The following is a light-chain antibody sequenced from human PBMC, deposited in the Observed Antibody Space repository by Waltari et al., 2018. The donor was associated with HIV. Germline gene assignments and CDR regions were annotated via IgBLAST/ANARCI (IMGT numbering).Light chain of an antibody. V-gene: IGLV6-57*03. J-gene: IGLJ3*02. CDR1: SGNIAPNY. CDR3: QSYDSATHVWV. Sequence: NFLLTQPQSVSESPGKTVTISCTRNSGNIAPNYVQWYRQRPCSAPNPLIYEDNQRPSGVPDRFSGSIDSSSNSASLIISRLTTEDEADYYCQSYDSATHVWVFGGGTRLTVL. CDR2: EDN.